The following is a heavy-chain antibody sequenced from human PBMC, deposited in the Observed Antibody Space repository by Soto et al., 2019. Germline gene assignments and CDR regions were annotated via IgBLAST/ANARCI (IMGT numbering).Heavy chain of an antibody. J-gene: IGHJ4*02. CDR1: GYTFTGYY. CDR3: AVSWHESTFDY. V-gene: IGHV1-2*04. Sequence: ASVKVSCKASGYTFTGYYMHWVRQAPGQGLEWMGWINPNSGGTNYAQKFQGWVTMTRDTSISTAYMELSRLKSDDTAVYYCAVSWHESTFDYWGQGTLVTVSS. D-gene: IGHD6-13*01. CDR2: INPNSGGT.